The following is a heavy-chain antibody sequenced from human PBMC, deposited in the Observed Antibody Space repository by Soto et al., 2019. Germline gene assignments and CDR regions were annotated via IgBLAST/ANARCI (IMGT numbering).Heavy chain of an antibody. CDR3: ARSRTPYSDYEPSRD. CDR1: GLTFSGLGMKFSSYG. D-gene: IGHD5-12*01. Sequence: QVQLLESGGGVVQPGGSLRLSCVASGLTFSGLGMKFSSYGMGWVRQAQGKGLEWVARIGGTGSEEEYADYVKGRFTIFRDSSNNTVYMQMSSLRVEDTGVYYCARSRTPYSDYEPSRDWGPGTLVTVSS. V-gene: IGHV3-33*01. CDR2: IGGTGSEE. J-gene: IGHJ4*02.